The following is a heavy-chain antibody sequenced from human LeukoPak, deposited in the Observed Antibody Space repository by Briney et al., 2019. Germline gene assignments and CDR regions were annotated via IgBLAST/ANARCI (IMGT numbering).Heavy chain of an antibody. Sequence: GGSLRLSCAASGFTFSGSAMSWVRQAPGKGLVWVSRINSDGSFTTYADSVEGRFTISRDNAKNTLYLQMNSLRADDTAVYYCARDPNYDSSGYPFDYWGQGTLVTVSS. CDR2: INSDGSFT. J-gene: IGHJ4*02. CDR1: GFTFSGSA. V-gene: IGHV3-74*01. CDR3: ARDPNYDSSGYPFDY. D-gene: IGHD3-22*01.